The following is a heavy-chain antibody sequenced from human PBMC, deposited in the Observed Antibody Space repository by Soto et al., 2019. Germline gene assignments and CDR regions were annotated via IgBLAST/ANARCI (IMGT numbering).Heavy chain of an antibody. Sequence: QVQLVQSGAEVKKPGSSVKVSCKASGGTFSSYAISWVRQAPGQGLEWMGGIIPIFGTANYAQKFQGRVPNTGGESTRTADMEVSRLRSEDTAVYYWAREGGGDIVVVPAAIRGYYYYGMDVWGQGTTVTVSS. CDR2: IIPIFGTA. CDR1: GGTFSSYA. CDR3: AREGGGDIVVVPAAIRGYYYYGMDV. J-gene: IGHJ6*02. D-gene: IGHD2-2*02. V-gene: IGHV1-69*01.